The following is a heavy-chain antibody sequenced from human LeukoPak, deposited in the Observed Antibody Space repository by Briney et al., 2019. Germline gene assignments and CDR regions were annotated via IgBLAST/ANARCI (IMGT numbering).Heavy chain of an antibody. D-gene: IGHD3-10*01. CDR1: GYTLTELS. J-gene: IGHJ3*02. V-gene: IGHV1-24*01. Sequence: ASVKVSCKVSGYTLTELSMHWVRQAPGKGLEWMGGFDPEDGETIYAQKFQGRVSMTEDTSTDTACMELSSLRSEDTAVYYCTTSNYYGSTDDAFDIWGQGTMVTVSS. CDR2: FDPEDGET. CDR3: TTSNYYGSTDDAFDI.